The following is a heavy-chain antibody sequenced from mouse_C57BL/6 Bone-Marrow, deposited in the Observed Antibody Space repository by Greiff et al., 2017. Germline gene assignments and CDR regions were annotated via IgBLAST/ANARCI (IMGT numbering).Heavy chain of an antibody. D-gene: IGHD1-1*01. V-gene: IGHV1-19*01. CDR3: ARVITTVVEDY. Sequence: VQLQQSGPVLVKPGASVKMSCKASGYTFTDYYMNWVKQSHGKSLEWIGVINPYNGGTSYNQKFKGKATLTVDKSSSTAYMELNSLTSEDSAVYYCARVITTVVEDYWGQGTTLTVSS. CDR1: GYTFTDYY. CDR2: INPYNGGT. J-gene: IGHJ2*01.